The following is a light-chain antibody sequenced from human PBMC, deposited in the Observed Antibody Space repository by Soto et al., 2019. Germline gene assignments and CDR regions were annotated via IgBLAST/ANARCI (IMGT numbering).Light chain of an antibody. CDR3: SSYTNINTRACV. Sequence: QSFLTQPASVSVSPGQSITISCTGTSGDIGSYNRVSWYQQHPGKAPKPIIYEVTDRPSGVSNRFSGSKSGNTASLTISGLQAEDEAEYYCSSYTNINTRACVFGTGTKVTVL. J-gene: IGLJ1*01. V-gene: IGLV2-14*01. CDR2: EVT. CDR1: SGDIGSYNR.